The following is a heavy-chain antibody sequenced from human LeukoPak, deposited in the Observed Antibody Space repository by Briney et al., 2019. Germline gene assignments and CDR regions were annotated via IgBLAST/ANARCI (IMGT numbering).Heavy chain of an antibody. CDR1: GFTFSSYA. V-gene: IGHV3-23*01. Sequence: GGSLRLSCAASGFTFSSYAMSWVRQAPGKGLEWVSAISNSGDSGSYADSVKGRFTISRDNSKNTLYLQMNSLRAEDTAVYYCANFGCSSTSCLDYWGQGTLVTVSS. CDR3: ANFGCSSTSCLDY. J-gene: IGHJ4*02. CDR2: ISNSGDSG. D-gene: IGHD2-2*01.